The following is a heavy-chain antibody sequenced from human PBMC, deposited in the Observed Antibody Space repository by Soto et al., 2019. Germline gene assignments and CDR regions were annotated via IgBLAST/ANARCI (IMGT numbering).Heavy chain of an antibody. J-gene: IGHJ6*03. CDR3: ARVSAGRFRLLMGSYHYMDV. CDR2: INHSGST. V-gene: IGHV4-34*01. D-gene: IGHD1-26*01. Sequence: QVQLQQWGAGLLKPSETLSLTCAVYGGSFSGYYWSWIRQPPGKGLEWIGEINHSGSTNYNPSLKSRVTISVDTAKNQFSLKLSSVTAADTAVYYCARVSAGRFRLLMGSYHYMDVWGKGTTVTVSS. CDR1: GGSFSGYY.